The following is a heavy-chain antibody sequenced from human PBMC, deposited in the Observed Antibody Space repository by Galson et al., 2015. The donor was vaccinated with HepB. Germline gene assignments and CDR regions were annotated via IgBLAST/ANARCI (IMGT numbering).Heavy chain of an antibody. Sequence: SLRLSCAASGFTFNTYAMSWVRQAPGKGLEWVSAISGSGDGTHYADSVKGRFTISRDNSKNTLYLQMNSLRVEDTAVYYCAKDREGGGLPHDSWGQGTLVTVSS. J-gene: IGHJ4*02. D-gene: IGHD3-16*01. CDR2: ISGSGDGT. CDR1: GFTFNTYA. V-gene: IGHV3-23*01. CDR3: AKDREGGGLPHDS.